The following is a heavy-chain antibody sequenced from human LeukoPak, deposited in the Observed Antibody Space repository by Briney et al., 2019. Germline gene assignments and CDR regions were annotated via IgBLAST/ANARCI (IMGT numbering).Heavy chain of an antibody. V-gene: IGHV4-38-2*02. D-gene: IGHD1-26*01. Sequence: SETLSLTCTVSGYSISSGYYWGWIRQPPGKGLEWIGSIYHSGSTYYNPSLKSRVTISVDTSKNQFSLKPSSVTAADTAVYYCARDRLLILGIVGAYFDYWGQGTLVTVSS. CDR2: IYHSGST. CDR1: GYSISSGYY. J-gene: IGHJ4*02. CDR3: ARDRLLILGIVGAYFDY.